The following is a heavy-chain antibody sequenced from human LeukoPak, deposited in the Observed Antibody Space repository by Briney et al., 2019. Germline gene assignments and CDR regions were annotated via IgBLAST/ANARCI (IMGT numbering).Heavy chain of an antibody. CDR3: AKDAGLHTPYYFGY. Sequence: GGSLGLSCAASGFTFSSYSMNWVRQAPGKGLEWVSSISSSSSYIYYADSVKGRFTISRDNATNSLYLQMNSLRAEDTAVYYCAKDAGLHTPYYFGYWGQGTLVTVSS. D-gene: IGHD5-24*01. J-gene: IGHJ4*02. CDR2: ISSSSSYI. CDR1: GFTFSSYS. V-gene: IGHV3-21*01.